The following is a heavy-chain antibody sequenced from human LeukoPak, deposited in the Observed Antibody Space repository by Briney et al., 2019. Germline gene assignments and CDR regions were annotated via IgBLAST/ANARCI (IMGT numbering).Heavy chain of an antibody. J-gene: IGHJ5*02. CDR3: ARDRAVIMVRGGYNWFDP. V-gene: IGHV3-30*04. Sequence: GGSLRLSCEASGFNFSSYAMHWVRQAPGKGLEWLAFVSYDGRNKHSADSVKGRFTISRDNSKNTLYLQMNSLTSEDTAVYFCARDRAVIMVRGGYNWFDPWGQGTLVTVSS. CDR1: GFNFSSYA. CDR2: VSYDGRNK. D-gene: IGHD3-10*01.